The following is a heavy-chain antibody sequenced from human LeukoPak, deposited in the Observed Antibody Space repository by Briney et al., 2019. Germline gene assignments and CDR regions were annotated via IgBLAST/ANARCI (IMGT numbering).Heavy chain of an antibody. CDR1: GFTFASYA. J-gene: IGHJ4*02. D-gene: IGHD5-18*01. V-gene: IGHV3-23*01. CDR2: ISGSGGST. CDR3: ARQGIHLWFDF. Sequence: GGSLRLSCAASGFTFASYAVSWVRQAPGKGLEWVSTISGSGGSTYYADSVKGRFTISRDNSKNTLYLQMNSLRAEDTAVYYCARQGIHLWFDFWGQGTLVTVSS.